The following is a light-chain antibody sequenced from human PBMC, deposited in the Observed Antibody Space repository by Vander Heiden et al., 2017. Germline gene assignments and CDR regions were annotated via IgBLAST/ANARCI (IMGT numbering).Light chain of an antibody. CDR3: SSYTSSSTLYV. J-gene: IGLJ1*01. CDR1: SSDVGGYNY. V-gene: IGLV2-14*01. CDR2: EVS. Sequence: QSALTQPASVSGSPGQSITISCTGTSSDVGGYNYVSWYQQHPRKAPKLMIYEVSNRPSGVSNRCSGSKSGNTASLTISGLQAEDEADYYCSSYTSSSTLYVFGTGTKVTVL.